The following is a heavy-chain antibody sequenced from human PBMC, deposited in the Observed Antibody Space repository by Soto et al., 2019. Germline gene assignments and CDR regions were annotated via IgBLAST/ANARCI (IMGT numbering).Heavy chain of an antibody. CDR1: GVTFSPYA. D-gene: IGHD1-7*01. V-gene: IGHV3-23*01. Sequence: GGSLRLSCVASGVTFSPYAMSWVRQAPGKGLEWVSGISSSGDSTYYADSVKGRFTISRDNSKNMLYLQMSSLRADDTALYYCAKDPNGNYVGAFDMRGHGTMVTVSS. CDR2: ISSSGDST. J-gene: IGHJ3*02. CDR3: AKDPNGNYVGAFDM.